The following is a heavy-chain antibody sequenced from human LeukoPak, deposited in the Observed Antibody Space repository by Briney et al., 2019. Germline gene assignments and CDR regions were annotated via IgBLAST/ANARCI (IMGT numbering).Heavy chain of an antibody. CDR2: ISYDGSNQ. Sequence: QSGGSLRLSCAAPGFTFSNYGMHWVRQAPGKGLEWVAVISYDGSNQYYADSVKGRFTISRDNSKNTLYLQMNSLRAEDTAVYYCAKDGAVAGPEYYFDYWGQGTLVTVSS. CDR3: AKDGAVAGPEYYFDY. V-gene: IGHV3-30*18. CDR1: GFTFSNYG. D-gene: IGHD6-19*01. J-gene: IGHJ4*02.